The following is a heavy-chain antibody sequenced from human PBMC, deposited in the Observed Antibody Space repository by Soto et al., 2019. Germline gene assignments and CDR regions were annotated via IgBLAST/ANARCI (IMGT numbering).Heavy chain of an antibody. CDR3: ARDQSMVRGSYYYYYYMDV. CDR1: GFTVSSNY. J-gene: IGHJ6*03. D-gene: IGHD3-10*01. CDR2: IYSGGST. V-gene: IGHV3-66*01. Sequence: EVQLVESGGGLVQPGGSLRLSCAASGFTVSSNYMSWVRQAPGKGLEWVSVIYSGGSTYYADSVKGRFTISRDNCKNALYLQMNSLRAEDTAVYYCARDQSMVRGSYYYYYYMDVWGKGTTVTVSS.